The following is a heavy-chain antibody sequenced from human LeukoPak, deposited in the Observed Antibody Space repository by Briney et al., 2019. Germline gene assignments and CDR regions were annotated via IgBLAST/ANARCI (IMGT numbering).Heavy chain of an antibody. CDR3: ARGRVIVGATNRFDY. CDR2: ISAYNGNT. J-gene: IGHJ4*02. Sequence: ASVTVSCKASGYTFTSYGISWVRQAPGQGLEWMGWISAYNGNTNYAQKLQGRVTMTTDTSTSTAYMELRSLGSDDTAVYYCARGRVIVGATNRFDYWGQGTLVTVSS. D-gene: IGHD1-26*01. CDR1: GYTFTSYG. V-gene: IGHV1-18*01.